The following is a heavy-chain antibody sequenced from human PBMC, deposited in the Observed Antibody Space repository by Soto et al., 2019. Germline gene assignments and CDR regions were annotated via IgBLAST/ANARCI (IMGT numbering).Heavy chain of an antibody. CDR2: IYHSGST. CDR3: ARAKSGSPGWFDP. CDR1: GYSSSSGYY. Sequence: SETLSLTCAVSGYSSSSGYYWGCIRQPPGKGLEWIGSIYHSGSTYYNPSLKSRVTISVDTSKNQFSLKLSSVTAADTAVYYCARAKSGSPGWFDPWGQGTLVTVSS. V-gene: IGHV4-38-2*01. D-gene: IGHD1-26*01. J-gene: IGHJ5*02.